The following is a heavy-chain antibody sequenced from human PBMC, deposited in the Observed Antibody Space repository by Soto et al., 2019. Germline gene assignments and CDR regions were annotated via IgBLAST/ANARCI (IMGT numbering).Heavy chain of an antibody. J-gene: IGHJ4*02. V-gene: IGHV4-38-2*02. CDR3: ARVLPKYDVFDY. CDR1: GYSINSDDY. D-gene: IGHD3-16*01. CDR2: IYHSVST. Sequence: SETLSLTCTVSGYSINSDDYWGWIRQPPGKGLEWIASIYHSVSTNYNPSLKSRVTISVDKSKNQFSLKLSSVTAADTAVYYCARVLPKYDVFDYWGQGTLVTVSS.